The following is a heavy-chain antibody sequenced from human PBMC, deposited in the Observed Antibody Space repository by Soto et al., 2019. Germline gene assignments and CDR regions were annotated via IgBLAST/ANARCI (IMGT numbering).Heavy chain of an antibody. D-gene: IGHD3-3*01. CDR2: IYTSGST. J-gene: IGHJ5*02. V-gene: IGHV4-4*07. Sequence: SETLCLTCTFSGGSISSYYWSWIRQPAGKGLEWIGRIYTSGSTNYNPSLKSRVTMSVDTSKNQFSLKLSSVTAAETAVYYCARDPAGRGYEFWSRHRSRWFDPWGQGNLVTVSS. CDR3: ARDPAGRGYEFWSRHRSRWFDP. CDR1: GGSISSYY.